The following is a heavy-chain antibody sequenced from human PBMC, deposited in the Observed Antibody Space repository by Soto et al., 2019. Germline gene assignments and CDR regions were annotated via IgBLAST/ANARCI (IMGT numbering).Heavy chain of an antibody. CDR3: ASTLVPADDYYYGMDV. CDR2: IIPLFGTA. V-gene: IGHV1-69*01. Sequence: QVQLVQSGAEVKKPGSSVKVSCKASGGTFSSYAISWVRQAPGQGLEWMGGIIPLFGTANYAQKFQGRVTITADESTSTAYMELSSLRSEDTAVYYCASTLVPADDYYYGMDVWGQGTTVTVSS. D-gene: IGHD2-2*01. CDR1: GGTFSSYA. J-gene: IGHJ6*02.